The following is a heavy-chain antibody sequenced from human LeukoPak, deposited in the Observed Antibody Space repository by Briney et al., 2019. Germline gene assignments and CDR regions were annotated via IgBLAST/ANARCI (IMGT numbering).Heavy chain of an antibody. CDR2: ISSSGSTI. V-gene: IGHV3-48*03. CDR1: GFTFSSYE. J-gene: IGHJ6*04. CDR3: AELGITMIGGV. Sequence: TGGSLLLSCAASGFTFSSYEMNWVRQAPGKGLEWVSYISSSGSTIYYADSVKGRFTISRDNAKNSLYLQMNSLRAEDTAVYYCAELGITMIGGVWGKGTTVTISS. D-gene: IGHD3-10*02.